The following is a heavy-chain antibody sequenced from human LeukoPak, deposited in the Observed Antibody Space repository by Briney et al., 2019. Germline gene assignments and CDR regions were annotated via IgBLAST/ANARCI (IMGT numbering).Heavy chain of an antibody. D-gene: IGHD3-22*01. CDR2: IYTSGST. CDR3: ARVVVLIRGYGFDI. CDR1: GGSINSDS. J-gene: IGHJ3*02. V-gene: IGHV4-4*07. Sequence: PSETLSLTCTVSGGSINSDSWSWIRQPAGKGLEWIGRIYTSGSTNYNPSLKSRVTISVDNSKNQLSLKLSSVTAADTAVYYCARVVVLIRGYGFDIWGQGTMVSVSS.